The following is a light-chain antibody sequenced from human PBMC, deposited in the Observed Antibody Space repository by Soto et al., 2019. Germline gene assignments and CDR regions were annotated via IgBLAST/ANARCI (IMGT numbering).Light chain of an antibody. Sequence: QSALTQPASVSGSPGQSITISCTGTSSNIGGYKYVSWYQQHPGKAPKLMIYGVTNRPSGVSNRFSGSKSGNTASLTISGLQAEDEADYYCSSYTNSKTLVVFGGGTQLTVL. CDR3: SSYTNSKTLVV. CDR2: GVT. V-gene: IGLV2-14*01. CDR1: SSNIGGYKY. J-gene: IGLJ2*01.